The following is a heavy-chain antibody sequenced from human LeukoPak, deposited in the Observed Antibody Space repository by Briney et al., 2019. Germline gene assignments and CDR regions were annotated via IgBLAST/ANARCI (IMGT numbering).Heavy chain of an antibody. CDR2: IYYSGTT. CDR1: GGSISGYY. J-gene: IGHJ5*02. V-gene: IGHV4-59*01. CDR3: AKESVDNWFDP. Sequence: SETLSLTCTVSGGSISGYYWSWVRQPPGKGLEWIAYIYYSGTTNCNPSLKSRVTISVDTSKNQFSLRLSSVTAADTAVYYCAKESVDNWFDPWGQGTLVTVSS.